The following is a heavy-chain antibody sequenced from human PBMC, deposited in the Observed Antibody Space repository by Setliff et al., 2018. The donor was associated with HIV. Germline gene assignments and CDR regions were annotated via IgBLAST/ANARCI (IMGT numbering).Heavy chain of an antibody. CDR2: INYRGNT. CDR1: GGSISTSRYY. CDR3: ASLDGSESPYIYYYYMDV. D-gene: IGHD3-10*01. Sequence: SETLSLTCTVSGGSISTSRYYWGWIRQPPRKGLEWIGSINYRGNTYYNPSLKSRAAISVDTSKNQISLKLSSVTAADTAVYYCASLDGSESPYIYYYYMDVWGEGTAVTVSS. V-gene: IGHV4-39*01. J-gene: IGHJ6*03.